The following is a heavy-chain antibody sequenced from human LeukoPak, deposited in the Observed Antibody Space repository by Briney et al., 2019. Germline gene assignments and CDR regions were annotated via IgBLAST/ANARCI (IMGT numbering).Heavy chain of an antibody. CDR2: IRAYNGNT. D-gene: IGHD6-13*01. CDR1: GYTFTSYG. V-gene: IGHV1-18*01. J-gene: IGHJ4*02. Sequence: ASVKVSCKASGYTFTSYGISWVRQAPGQGLEWMGWIRAYNGNTNYAQKLQGRVTMTTDTSTSTAYMELRSLRSDDTAVYYCAREDSSSWYGTVAFDYWGQGTLVTVSS. CDR3: AREDSSSWYGTVAFDY.